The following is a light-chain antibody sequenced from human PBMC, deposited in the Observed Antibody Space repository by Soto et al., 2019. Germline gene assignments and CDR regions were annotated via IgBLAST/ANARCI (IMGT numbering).Light chain of an antibody. V-gene: IGKV3-15*01. J-gene: IGKJ5*01. CDR3: QQYDKLPIT. CDR1: QSVSSN. CDR2: GAS. Sequence: EIVMTQSPATLSVSPGERATLSCRASQSVSSNLAWYQQKPGKAPRLLIYGASTRATGIPARFSGSGSGTEFTLTISSLQSEDFSVYYCQQYDKLPITFGPGTRLDIK.